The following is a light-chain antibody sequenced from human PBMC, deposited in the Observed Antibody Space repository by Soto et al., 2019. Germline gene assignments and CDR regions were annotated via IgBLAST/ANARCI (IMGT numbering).Light chain of an antibody. CDR2: DVT. CDR3: SSYTSSTTLV. J-gene: IGLJ1*01. CDR1: SSDVGGYKY. V-gene: IGLV2-14*01. Sequence: QSALTQPASVSGSPGQSITISCTGTSSDVGGYKYVSWYQQHPGKAPKLLIYDVTDRPSGVSNRFSGSTSDNTASLTISGLQAGDEADYYCSSYTSSTTLVFGTGTKLTVL.